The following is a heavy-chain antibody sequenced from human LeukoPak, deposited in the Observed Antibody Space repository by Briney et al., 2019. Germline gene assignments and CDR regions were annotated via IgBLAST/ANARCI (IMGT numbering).Heavy chain of an antibody. CDR1: GYSISSGYY. Sequence: SETLSLTCTVSGYSISSGYYWGWIRQPPGKGLEWIGSIYHSGSTYYNPSLKSRVTISVDTSKNQFSLKLSSVTAADTAVYYCAKYSSSDLWARWASDYYFDYWGQGTLVTVSS. D-gene: IGHD6-6*01. CDR2: IYHSGST. CDR3: AKYSSSDLWARWASDYYFDY. J-gene: IGHJ4*02. V-gene: IGHV4-38-2*02.